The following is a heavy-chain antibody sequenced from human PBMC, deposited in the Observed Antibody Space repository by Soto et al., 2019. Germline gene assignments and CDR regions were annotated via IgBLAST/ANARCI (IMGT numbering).Heavy chain of an antibody. J-gene: IGHJ6*03. CDR3: ANTRGLGLMDA. V-gene: IGHV4-4*02. CDR1: GGSISSRNR. Sequence: QVHLLESGRGLVEPSGTLSLTCTVFGGSISSRNRWSWVRQSPGKGLEWIGEVSHSGSTNSNPSLKGRVTISLDKSNNQFSLNLESMTAADAAVYFCANTRGLGLMDAWGKGTTVVVSS. D-gene: IGHD2-2*01. CDR2: VSHSGST.